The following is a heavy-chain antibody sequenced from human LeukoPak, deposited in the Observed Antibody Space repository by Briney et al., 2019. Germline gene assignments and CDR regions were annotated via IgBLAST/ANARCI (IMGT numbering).Heavy chain of an antibody. V-gene: IGHV3-48*01. D-gene: IGHD3-3*01. CDR1: GLTISSYS. CDR2: ISSSSSTI. CDR3: ARDSYYDFWSGYSSDDAFDI. Sequence: GGSLRLSCAASGLTISSYSMNWVRQAPGKGLQWVSYISSSSSTIYYADSVKGRFTISRDNAKNSLYLQMNSLRAEDTAVYYCARDSYYDFWSGYSSDDAFDIWGQGTMVTVSS. J-gene: IGHJ3*02.